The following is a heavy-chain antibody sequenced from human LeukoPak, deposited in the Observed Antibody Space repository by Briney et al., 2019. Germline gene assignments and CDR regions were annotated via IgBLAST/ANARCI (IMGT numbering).Heavy chain of an antibody. CDR1: GFTFSSYG. Sequence: PGGSLRLSCAASGFTFSSYGMHWVRQAPGKGLEWVAVIWYDGTNKDYADSVKGRFTISRDNSKNTLFLQMTSLRAEDTAVYYCARVRNNYDSSGFSAAEYWGQGTLVTVSS. CDR3: ARVRNNYDSSGFSAAEY. CDR2: IWYDGTNK. J-gene: IGHJ4*02. V-gene: IGHV3-33*08. D-gene: IGHD3-22*01.